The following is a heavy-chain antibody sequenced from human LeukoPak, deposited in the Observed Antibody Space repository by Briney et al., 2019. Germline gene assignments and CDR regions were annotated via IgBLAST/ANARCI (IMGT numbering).Heavy chain of an antibody. CDR3: ARVFSYYDSSGYYYPYYFDY. CDR1: GYTFTGYY. CDR2: IIPIFGTA. Sequence: ASVKVSCKASGYTFTGYYMHWVRQAPGQGLEWMGGIIPIFGTANYAQKFQGRVTITADESTSTAYMELSSLRSEDTAVYYCARVFSYYDSSGYYYPYYFDYWGQGTLVTVSS. J-gene: IGHJ4*02. D-gene: IGHD3-22*01. V-gene: IGHV1-69*13.